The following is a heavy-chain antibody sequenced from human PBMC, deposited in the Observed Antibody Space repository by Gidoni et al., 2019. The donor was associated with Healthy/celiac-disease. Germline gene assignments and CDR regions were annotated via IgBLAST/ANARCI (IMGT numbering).Heavy chain of an antibody. V-gene: IGHV4-31*03. Sequence: QVQLQESGPVLVTPSQTLSLTCTVSGGSISSGGYYWSWILQHPGNGLEWIGYIYYSESTYYNPYLKSRVTISVDTSKNQFSLKLSSVTAADTAVYYCARIRITMVRGVIRLYDFDYWGQGTLVTVSS. J-gene: IGHJ4*02. CDR2: IYYSEST. CDR3: ARIRITMVRGVIRLYDFDY. D-gene: IGHD3-10*01. CDR1: GGSISSGGYY.